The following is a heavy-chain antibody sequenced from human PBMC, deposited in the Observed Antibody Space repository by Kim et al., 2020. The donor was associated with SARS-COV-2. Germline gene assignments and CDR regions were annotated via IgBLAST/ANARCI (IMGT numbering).Heavy chain of an antibody. CDR3: ARGIYCKRGSCPYNAFDI. J-gene: IGHJ3*02. CDR1: GGSFSGYY. Sequence: SETLSLTCVVYGGSFSGYYWSWIRQPPGEGLEWIGEINHSGSTNYNPSLKSQVTISVDTSKNQFSLKLSSVTAADTAVYYCARGIYCKRGSCPYNAFDI. CDR2: INHSGST. V-gene: IGHV4-34*01. D-gene: IGHD2-2*02.